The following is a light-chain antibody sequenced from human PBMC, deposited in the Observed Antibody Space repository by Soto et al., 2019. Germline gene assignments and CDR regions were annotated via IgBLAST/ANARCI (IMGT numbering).Light chain of an antibody. CDR3: QQYNYWPGT. V-gene: IGKV3-15*01. CDR2: GVS. CDR1: RSVRSN. Sequence: EIVMTQSPATLSVSPGERVTLSCKASRSVRSNLAWYQQKPGQAPRLLISGVSTRATGITDRFSGSGSGTEFTLTINSLQSEDFAVYYCQQYNYWPGTFGQGTKVEIK. J-gene: IGKJ1*01.